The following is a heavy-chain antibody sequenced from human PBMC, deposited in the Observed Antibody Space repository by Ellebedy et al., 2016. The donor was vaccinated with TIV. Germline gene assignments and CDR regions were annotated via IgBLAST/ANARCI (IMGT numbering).Heavy chain of an antibody. CDR1: GFTFRSFW. Sequence: GGSLRLSCAASGFTFRSFWMSWVRQAPGKGLEWVANIKEDGSEKHYVDSVEGRFTISRDNAKNSLYLQMNSLGAEDTAVYSCARGGNHFFGHWGQGKLVTVSS. V-gene: IGHV3-7*03. CDR2: IKEDGSEK. CDR3: ARGGNHFFGH. J-gene: IGHJ4*02. D-gene: IGHD4-23*01.